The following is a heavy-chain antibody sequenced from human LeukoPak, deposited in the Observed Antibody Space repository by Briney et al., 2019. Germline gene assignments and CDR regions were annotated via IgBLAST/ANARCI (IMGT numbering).Heavy chain of an antibody. CDR1: GYTFTGYY. J-gene: IGHJ4*02. D-gene: IGHD6-13*01. V-gene: IGHV1-2*02. CDR2: INPNSGGT. CDR3: ARASSSWYTLGY. Sequence: ASVKVSCKASGYTFTGYYMHWVRQAPGQGLEWMGWINPNSGGTNYAQKFQGRVTMTRDTSISTAYMELSRLRSDDTAVYYCARASSSWYTLGYWGQGTLVTVSS.